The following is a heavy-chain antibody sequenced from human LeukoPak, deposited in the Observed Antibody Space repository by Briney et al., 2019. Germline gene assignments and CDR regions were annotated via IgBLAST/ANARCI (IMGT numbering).Heavy chain of an antibody. D-gene: IGHD5-18*01. CDR1: GYAFTNYY. Sequence: ASVKVSCKASGYAFTNYYIHWVRQAPGQGLEWMGWMNPDSGDTKYAQKFQGRVTMTRDTSISTAYMELSGLTSDDTAVYLCARIRRLPQSGFSYAVRAPDRMLPSVPNWFDTWGQGSLVTVSS. CDR3: ARIRRLPQSGFSYAVRAPDRMLPSVPNWFDT. V-gene: IGHV1-2*02. J-gene: IGHJ5*02. CDR2: MNPDSGDT.